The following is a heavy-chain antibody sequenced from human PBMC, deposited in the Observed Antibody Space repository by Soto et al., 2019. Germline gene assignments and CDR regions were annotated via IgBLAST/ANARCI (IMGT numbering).Heavy chain of an antibody. CDR1: GYSFTSYW. CDR3: ARLDYYDSSGHAEYFQH. D-gene: IGHD3-22*01. CDR2: IYPGDSDT. J-gene: IGHJ1*01. V-gene: IGHV5-51*01. Sequence: ASVKVSCKGSGYSFTSYWIGWVRQMPGKGLEWMGIIYPGDSDTRYSPSFQGQVTISADKSISTAYLQWSSLKASDTAMYYCARLDYYDSSGHAEYFQHWGQGTLVTVSS.